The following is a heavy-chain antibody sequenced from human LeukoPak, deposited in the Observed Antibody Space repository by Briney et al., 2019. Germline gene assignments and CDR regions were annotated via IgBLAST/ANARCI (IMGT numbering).Heavy chain of an antibody. V-gene: IGHV4-30-2*01. J-gene: IGHJ4*02. CDR3: ARAPYDSSGYYFDY. Sequence: SETLSLTCAVSGGSISSGGYSWSWIRPPPGKGLEWIGYIYHSGSTYYNPSLKSRVTISVDRSKNQFSLKLSSVTAADTAVYYCARAPYDSSGYYFDYWGQGTLVTVSS. CDR2: IYHSGST. D-gene: IGHD3-22*01. CDR1: GGSISSGGYS.